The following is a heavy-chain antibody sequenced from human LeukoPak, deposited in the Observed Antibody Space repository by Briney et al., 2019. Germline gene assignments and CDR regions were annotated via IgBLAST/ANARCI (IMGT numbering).Heavy chain of an antibody. Sequence: PGGSLRLPCAPPGFPFNNFWLRWARRPPGKGLEWVANVNQDGTEKYYVDSVKGRFNISRDNAKNSLYLHMNSLRAEDTAVYYCARSRAGGYRGQGTLVSVST. CDR2: VNQDGTEK. V-gene: IGHV3-7*01. CDR1: GFPFNNFW. CDR3: ARSRAGGY. J-gene: IGHJ4*02. D-gene: IGHD2-2*01.